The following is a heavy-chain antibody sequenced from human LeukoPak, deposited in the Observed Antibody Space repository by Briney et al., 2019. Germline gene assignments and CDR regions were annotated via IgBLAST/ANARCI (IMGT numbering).Heavy chain of an antibody. V-gene: IGHV4-4*07. D-gene: IGHD6-6*01. Sequence: PSETLSLTCTVSGGSISSYYWSWIRQPAGKGLEWIGRIYTSGSTNYNPSLKSRVTMSVDTYKNQFSLKLNSVTAADTAVYYCARSYSSSSPFDYWGQGTLVTVSS. CDR2: IYTSGST. J-gene: IGHJ4*02. CDR3: ARSYSSSSPFDY. CDR1: GGSISSYY.